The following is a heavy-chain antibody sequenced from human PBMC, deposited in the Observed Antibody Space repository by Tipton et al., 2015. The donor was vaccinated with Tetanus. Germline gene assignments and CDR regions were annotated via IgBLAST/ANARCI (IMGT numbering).Heavy chain of an antibody. V-gene: IGHV4-39*02. CDR1: GASISDKKYY. D-gene: IGHD5-24*01. Sequence: TLSLTCIVSGASISDKKYYWGWIRQAPGKGLEWIASVYFEGSTYYSPSLKSRLTIDVDTSQNLFSLRLTSVTAADTAVYYCARHLYGYWFDPGGQGALVTVSS. CDR3: ARHLYGYWFDP. J-gene: IGHJ5*02. CDR2: VYFEGST.